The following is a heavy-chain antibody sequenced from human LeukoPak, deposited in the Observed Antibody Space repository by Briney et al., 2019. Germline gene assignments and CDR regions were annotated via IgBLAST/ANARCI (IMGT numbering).Heavy chain of an antibody. J-gene: IGHJ4*02. CDR3: AVLDSGSYYSFDY. CDR2: INPNSGGT. D-gene: IGHD3-10*01. Sequence: GASVKVSCKASGYTFTGYYMHWVRQAPGQGLEWMGWINPNSGGTNYAQKFQGRVTMTRDTSISTAYMELSRLRSDDTAVYYCAVLDSGSYYSFDYWGQGTLVTVSS. V-gene: IGHV1-2*02. CDR1: GYTFTGYY.